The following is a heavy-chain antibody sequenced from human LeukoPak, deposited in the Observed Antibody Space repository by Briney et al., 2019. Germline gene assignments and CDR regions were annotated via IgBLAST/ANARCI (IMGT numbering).Heavy chain of an antibody. CDR2: IWYDGSNK. V-gene: IGHV3-33*01. CDR1: GFTFSSYG. Sequence: GRSLRLSCAASGFTFSSYGMHWVRQAPGKGLEWVAVIWYDGSNKYYADSVKGRFTISRDNSKNTLYLQMNSLRAEDTAVYYCARDIPATYGDYGDHYFDYWGQGTLVTVSS. J-gene: IGHJ4*02. CDR3: ARDIPATYGDYGDHYFDY. D-gene: IGHD4-17*01.